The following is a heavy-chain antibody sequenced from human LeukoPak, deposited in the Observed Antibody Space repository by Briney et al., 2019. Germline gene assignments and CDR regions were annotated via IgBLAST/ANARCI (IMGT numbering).Heavy chain of an antibody. J-gene: IGHJ6*02. V-gene: IGHV4-59*08. CDR2: IYYSGST. CDR1: GGSLSSYY. Sequence: PSETLSLTCTVSGGSLSSYYWSWLRQPPGKGLEWIGYIYYSGSTNYNPSLKSRVTISVDTSKNQFSLKLSSVTAADTAVYYCARLCLDYSSERTSAHEGYDYYYYGMDVWGQGTTVTVSS. D-gene: IGHD3-22*01. CDR3: ARLCLDYSSERTSAHEGYDYYYYGMDV.